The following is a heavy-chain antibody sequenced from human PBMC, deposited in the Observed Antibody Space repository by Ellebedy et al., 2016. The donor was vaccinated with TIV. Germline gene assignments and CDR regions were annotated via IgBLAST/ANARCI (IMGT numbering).Heavy chain of an antibody. CDR3: ARIPMTTVTTTLGGLFDY. Sequence: GESLKISCKGSGYSFTSYWIGWVRQMPGKGLEWMGIIYPGDSDTRYSPSFQGQVTISADKSISTAYLQWSSLKASDTAMYYCARIPMTTVTTTLGGLFDYWGQGTLVTVSS. D-gene: IGHD4-11*01. J-gene: IGHJ4*02. CDR2: IYPGDSDT. CDR1: GYSFTSYW. V-gene: IGHV5-51*01.